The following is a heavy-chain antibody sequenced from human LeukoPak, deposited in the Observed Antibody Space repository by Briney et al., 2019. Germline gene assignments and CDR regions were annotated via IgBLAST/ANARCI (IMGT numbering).Heavy chain of an antibody. Sequence: GGSLRLSCAASGFTFSSYSMSWVRQAPGKGLEWLARVSFDGRRQYYADSVKGRFTISRNNAKNSLYLQMNSLRDEDTAVYYCAAGAFGGFDYWGQGTLVTVSS. D-gene: IGHD3-16*01. CDR1: GFTFSSYS. CDR3: AAGAFGGFDY. V-gene: IGHV3-30*04. J-gene: IGHJ4*02. CDR2: VSFDGRRQ.